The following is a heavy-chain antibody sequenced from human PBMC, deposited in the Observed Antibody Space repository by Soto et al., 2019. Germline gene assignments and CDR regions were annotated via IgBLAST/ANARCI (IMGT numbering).Heavy chain of an antibody. Sequence: PGGSLRRSCAASGFTFISYGMHWVRQAPGEGLEGVEVIWYDGSNKYYADSVKGRFTISRDNSKNTLYLQMNSLRAEDTAVYYCASDGSGWYVDYYYYGMDVWGPGTTVTVSS. CDR2: IWYDGSNK. D-gene: IGHD6-19*01. V-gene: IGHV3-33*01. CDR3: ASDGSGWYVDYYYYGMDV. J-gene: IGHJ6*02. CDR1: GFTFISYG.